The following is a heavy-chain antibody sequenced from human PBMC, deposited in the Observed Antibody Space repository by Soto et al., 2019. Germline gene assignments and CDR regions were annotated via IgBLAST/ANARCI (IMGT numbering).Heavy chain of an antibody. V-gene: IGHV3-30*18. Sequence: QVQLVESGGGVVQPGRSLRLSCAASGFTFSSYGMHWVRQAPGKGLEWGAVISYDGSNKYYADSVKGRFTISRDNSKNTLYLQMNSLRAEDTAVYYCSKGLPAAAHWGQGTLVTVSS. J-gene: IGHJ4*02. CDR1: GFTFSSYG. CDR3: SKGLPAAAH. D-gene: IGHD6-13*01. CDR2: ISYDGSNK.